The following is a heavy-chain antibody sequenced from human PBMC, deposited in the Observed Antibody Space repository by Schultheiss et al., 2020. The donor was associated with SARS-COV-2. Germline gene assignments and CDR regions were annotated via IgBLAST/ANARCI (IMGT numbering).Heavy chain of an antibody. CDR1: GFTFSSYG. CDR2: IWYDGSNK. J-gene: IGHJ4*02. V-gene: IGHV3-33*03. D-gene: IGHD2-2*01. Sequence: GGSLRLSCAASGFTFSSYGMHWVRQAPGKGLEWVAVIWYDGSNKYYADSVKGRFTISRDNAKNTLYLQMNSLRAEDTAVYYCATLPTDCSSTSCSYGGTGNGYWGQGTLVTVSS. CDR3: ATLPTDCSSTSCSYGGTGNGY.